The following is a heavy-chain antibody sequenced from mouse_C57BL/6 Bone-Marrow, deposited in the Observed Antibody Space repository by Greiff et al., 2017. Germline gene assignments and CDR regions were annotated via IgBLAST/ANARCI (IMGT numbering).Heavy chain of an antibody. J-gene: IGHJ2*01. CDR1: GYTFTSYT. CDR2: INPSSGYT. D-gene: IGHD1-1*01. CDR3: ANYDGSSPDY. V-gene: IGHV1-4*01. Sequence: QVQLQQSGAELARPGASVKMSCKASGYTFTSYTMHWVKQRPGQGLEWIGYINPSSGYTKYNQKFKDKATLTAYKSSSTAYMQLSSLTSEDSAVYYCANYDGSSPDYRGQGTTRTVSS.